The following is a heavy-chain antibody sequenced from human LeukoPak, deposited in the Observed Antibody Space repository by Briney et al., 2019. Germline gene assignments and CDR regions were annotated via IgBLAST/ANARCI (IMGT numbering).Heavy chain of an antibody. Sequence: GGSLRLSCAASGFTFSTYAMSWVRQAPGKGLQWVSSISSSGDSTYYVDSVKGRFTISRDNSKNPLYLQMDSLRAEDTAVYYCAKYGSYCSGGSCYRAFDPWGQGTLVTVCS. V-gene: IGHV3-23*01. CDR2: ISSSGDST. D-gene: IGHD2-15*01. J-gene: IGHJ5*02. CDR3: AKYGSYCSGGSCYRAFDP. CDR1: GFTFSTYA.